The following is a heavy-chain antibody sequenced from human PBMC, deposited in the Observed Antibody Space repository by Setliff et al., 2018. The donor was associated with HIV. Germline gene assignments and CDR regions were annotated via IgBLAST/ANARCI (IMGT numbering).Heavy chain of an antibody. CDR2: ITSSGTTT. Sequence: PGGSLRLSCAASGFIFSNYALHWVRQAPGRGLEWVSYITSSGTTTLYGDSMRGRFTASRDNAESSMYLQMNNLRAEDTAVYYCARDLAYWGQGTLVTVSS. J-gene: IGHJ4*02. V-gene: IGHV3-48*04. CDR1: GFIFSNYA. CDR3: ARDLAY.